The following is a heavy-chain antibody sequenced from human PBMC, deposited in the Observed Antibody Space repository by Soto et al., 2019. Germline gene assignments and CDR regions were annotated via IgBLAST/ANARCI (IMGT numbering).Heavy chain of an antibody. D-gene: IGHD2-15*01. Sequence: EVQLVESGGGLVKPGGSLRLSCAASGFTFSSYSTNWVRQAPGKGLEWVSSISSSSSYIYYADSVKGRFTISRDNAKNSLYLQMNSLRAEDTAVYYCARDQGYCSGGSCYSAYWGQGTLVTVSS. CDR1: GFTFSSYS. V-gene: IGHV3-21*01. CDR3: ARDQGYCSGGSCYSAY. J-gene: IGHJ4*02. CDR2: ISSSSSYI.